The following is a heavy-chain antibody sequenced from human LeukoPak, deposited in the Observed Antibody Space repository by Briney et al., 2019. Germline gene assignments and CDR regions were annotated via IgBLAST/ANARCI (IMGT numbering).Heavy chain of an antibody. Sequence: QSGGSLRLSCAASGFTFSSYAMSWVRQAPGKGLEWVSAISGSGCSTYYADSVKGRFTISRDNSKNTLYLQMNSLRAEDTAVYYCAKDFGLRYFDWLYPFFDYWGQGTLVTVSS. D-gene: IGHD3-9*01. J-gene: IGHJ4*02. V-gene: IGHV3-23*01. CDR3: AKDFGLRYFDWLYPFFDY. CDR1: GFTFSSYA. CDR2: ISGSGCST.